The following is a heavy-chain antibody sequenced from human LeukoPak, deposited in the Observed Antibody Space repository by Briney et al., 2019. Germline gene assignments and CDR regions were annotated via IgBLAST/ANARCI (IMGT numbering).Heavy chain of an antibody. Sequence: GGSLRLSCAASGFTTSSNYMSWVRQAPGKGLEWVSVIYSGGSTYYADSVKGRFTISRDNSKNTLYLQMNSLSVEDTAVYYCAREYSGYDPGYYYIDVWGKGTTVTVSS. D-gene: IGHD5-12*01. CDR3: AREYSGYDPGYYYIDV. J-gene: IGHJ6*03. V-gene: IGHV3-66*02. CDR2: IYSGGST. CDR1: GFTTSSNY.